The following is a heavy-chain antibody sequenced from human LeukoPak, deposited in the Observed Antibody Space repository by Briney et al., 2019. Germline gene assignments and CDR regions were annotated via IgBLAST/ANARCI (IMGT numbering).Heavy chain of an antibody. J-gene: IGHJ4*02. CDR2: INPNSGGT. V-gene: IGHV1-2*02. CDR1: GYTFTGYY. CDR3: ARFHADDYGDYETDY. D-gene: IGHD4-17*01. Sequence: ASVKVSCKASGYTFTGYYMHWVRQAPGQGLEWMGWINPNSGGTNYAQKLQGRVTMTTDTSTSTAYMELRSLRSDDTAVYYCARFHADDYGDYETDYWGQGTLVTVSS.